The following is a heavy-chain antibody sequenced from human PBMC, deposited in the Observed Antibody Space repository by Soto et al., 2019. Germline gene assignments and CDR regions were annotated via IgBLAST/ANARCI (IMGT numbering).Heavy chain of an antibody. J-gene: IGHJ4*02. CDR2: IYPDDSDT. Sequence: GESLKSSFQASGYSFSNFWIAWVRQMPGEGLEWLGIIYPDDSDTRYSPSFLGQVTISADKSIKTTYLQWSSLKASDTAIYFCASSVLVTSTMNYFDLWGQGTLVTVSS. CDR3: ASSVLVTSTMNYFDL. V-gene: IGHV5-51*01. D-gene: IGHD2-8*02. CDR1: GYSFSNFW.